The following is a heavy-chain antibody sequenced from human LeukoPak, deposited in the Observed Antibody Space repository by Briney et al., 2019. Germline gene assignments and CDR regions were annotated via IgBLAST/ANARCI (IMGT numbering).Heavy chain of an antibody. CDR3: AKGRYYDSSGSDY. Sequence: LPGGSLRLSCTVSVFTVSSNSMSWVRQAPGKGLEWVSFIYSDNTHYSDSVKGRFTISRDNSKNTLYLQMNSLRAEDTAVYYCAKGRYYDSSGSDYWGQGTLVTVSS. J-gene: IGHJ4*02. D-gene: IGHD3-22*01. CDR1: VFTVSSNS. V-gene: IGHV3-53*01. CDR2: IYSDNT.